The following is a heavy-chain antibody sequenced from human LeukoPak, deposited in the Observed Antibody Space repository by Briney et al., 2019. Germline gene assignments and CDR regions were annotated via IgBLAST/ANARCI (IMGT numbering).Heavy chain of an antibody. CDR2: IYSGGST. CDR3: AKDLSTVTRYFDY. J-gene: IGHJ4*02. D-gene: IGHD4-17*01. CDR1: GFTVSSNY. Sequence: GGSLRLSCAASGFTVSSNYMSWVRQAPGKGLEWVSVIYSGGSTYYADSVKGRFTISRDNSKNTLYLQMNSLRAEDTAVYYCAKDLSTVTRYFDYWGQGTLVTVSS. V-gene: IGHV3-66*01.